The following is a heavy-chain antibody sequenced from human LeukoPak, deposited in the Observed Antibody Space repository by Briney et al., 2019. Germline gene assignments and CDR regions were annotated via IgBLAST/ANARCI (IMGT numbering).Heavy chain of an antibody. J-gene: IGHJ4*02. CDR2: IYPGDSDT. Sequence: GESLKISCKGSGYSFTSFSIGWVRQMPGKGLEWMGIIYPGDSDTRYSPSFQGLVTISADKSVSTAYLQWSSLKASDTAMYYCARHISSGWYYVDYWGQGTLVTVS. CDR1: GYSFTSFS. V-gene: IGHV5-51*01. D-gene: IGHD6-19*01. CDR3: ARHISSGWYYVDY.